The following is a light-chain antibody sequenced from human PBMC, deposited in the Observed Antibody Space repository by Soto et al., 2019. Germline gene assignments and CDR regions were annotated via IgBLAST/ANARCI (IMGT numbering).Light chain of an antibody. CDR2: SSS. CDR1: QSVGSN. Sequence: EIVMTQSPVTLSVSPGERATLSCRASQSVGSNLAWYQQKPGQAPRLLVFSSSTRATDVPARFTGSGSGTEFTLTVSSLQSEDVAVYFSQHYTQWPRFTFGQGTRLEIK. CDR3: QHYTQWPRFT. V-gene: IGKV3-15*01. J-gene: IGKJ2*01.